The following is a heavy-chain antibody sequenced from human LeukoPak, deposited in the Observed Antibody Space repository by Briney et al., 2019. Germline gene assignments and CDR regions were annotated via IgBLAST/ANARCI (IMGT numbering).Heavy chain of an antibody. J-gene: IGHJ1*01. CDR1: GFTFSSYW. D-gene: IGHD6-13*01. Sequence: GRSLRLSCAASGFTFSSYWMSWVRQAPGKGLEWVANIKQDGSEKYYVDSVKGRFTISRDNAKNSLYLQMNSLRAEDTAVYYCARVGSSWYGYFQHWGQGTLVAVSS. CDR2: IKQDGSEK. V-gene: IGHV3-7*01. CDR3: ARVGSSWYGYFQH.